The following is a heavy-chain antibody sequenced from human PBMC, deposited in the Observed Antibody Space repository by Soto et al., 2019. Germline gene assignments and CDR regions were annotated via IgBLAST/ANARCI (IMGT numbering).Heavy chain of an antibody. CDR2: IYYSGST. J-gene: IGHJ6*02. V-gene: IGHV4-59*01. CDR3: ARDGRGYSYGYYYYGMDV. D-gene: IGHD5-18*01. CDR1: GGSISSYY. Sequence: SETLSLTCTVSGGSISSYYWSWIRQPPGKGLEWIGYIYYSGSTNYNPSLKSRVTISVDTSKNQFSLKLSSVTAADTAVYYCARDGRGYSYGYYYYGMDVWGQGTTVTVSS.